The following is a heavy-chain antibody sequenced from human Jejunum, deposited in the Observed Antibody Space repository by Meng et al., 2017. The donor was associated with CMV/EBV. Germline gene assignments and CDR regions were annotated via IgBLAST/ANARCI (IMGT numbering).Heavy chain of an antibody. CDR2: INANSGDT. Sequence: YIHWVRQAPGQGLEWVGWINANSGDTNYAQRYQGRVTMTRDTSAATAYLELNSLRSDDTAVYYCARDPDCTNTVCYGQEGRFDFWGQGTRVTVSS. CDR1: Y. J-gene: IGHJ4*02. V-gene: IGHV1-2*02. D-gene: IGHD2-2*01. CDR3: ARDPDCTNTVCYGQEGRFDF.